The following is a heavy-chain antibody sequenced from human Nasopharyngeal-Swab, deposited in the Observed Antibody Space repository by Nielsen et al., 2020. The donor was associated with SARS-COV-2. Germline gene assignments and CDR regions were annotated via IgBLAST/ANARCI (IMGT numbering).Heavy chain of an antibody. J-gene: IGHJ4*02. CDR2: IYHSGST. Sequence: SETLSLTCAVSGGSISSYNWWSWVRQSPGKGLEWIGEIYHSGSTNYNPSLKSRVTISVDKSKNQFSLKLSSVTAADTAVHYCARRAFYGGNSGGVYWGQGTLVTASS. D-gene: IGHD4-23*01. CDR3: ARRAFYGGNSGGVY. V-gene: IGHV4-4*02. CDR1: GGSISSYNW.